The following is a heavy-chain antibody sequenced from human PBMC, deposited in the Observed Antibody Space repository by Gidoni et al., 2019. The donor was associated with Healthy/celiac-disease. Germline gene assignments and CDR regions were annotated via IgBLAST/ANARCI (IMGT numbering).Heavy chain of an antibody. D-gene: IGHD7-27*01. J-gene: IGHJ4*02. CDR3: AAGLTGDARDFDY. CDR1: GFTFTRSA. CDR2: IVVGSGNT. Sequence: QMQLVQSGPEVKKPGTSVKVSCKASGFTFTRSAVQWVRQARGQRLEWIGWIVVGSGNTNYAQKFQERVTITRDMSTSTAYMELSSLRSEDTAVYYCAAGLTGDARDFDYWGQGTLVTVSS. V-gene: IGHV1-58*01.